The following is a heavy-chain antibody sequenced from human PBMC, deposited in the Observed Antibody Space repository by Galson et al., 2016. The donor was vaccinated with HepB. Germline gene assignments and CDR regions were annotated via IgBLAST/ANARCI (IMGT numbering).Heavy chain of an antibody. CDR2: INPTDVIT. Sequence: SVKVSCKASGYTFTNYYIHWVRQAPGQGLEWMGIINPTDVITPYAQKFQGRVTMTRDTSTSTVYMELSSLRSADTAVYCCARGADSGYDLGDYWGQGTLVTVSS. V-gene: IGHV1-46*01. J-gene: IGHJ4*02. D-gene: IGHD5-12*01. CDR3: ARGADSGYDLGDY. CDR1: GYTFTNYY.